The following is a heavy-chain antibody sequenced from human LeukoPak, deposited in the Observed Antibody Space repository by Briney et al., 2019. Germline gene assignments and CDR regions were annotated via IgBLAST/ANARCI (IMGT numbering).Heavy chain of an antibody. V-gene: IGHV4-59*04. CDR2: IYYSGST. J-gene: IGHJ6*03. CDR1: GGSISSYY. D-gene: IGHD3-3*01. CDR3: PFSYYDFWSGYFSGPYYYYMDV. Sequence: SETLSLTCTVSGGSISSYYWSWIRQPPGKGLEWIAYIYYSGSTYYNPSLKSRVTISVDTSKNQFSLKLSSVTAADTAVYYCPFSYYDFWSGYFSGPYYYYMDVWGKGTTVTVSS.